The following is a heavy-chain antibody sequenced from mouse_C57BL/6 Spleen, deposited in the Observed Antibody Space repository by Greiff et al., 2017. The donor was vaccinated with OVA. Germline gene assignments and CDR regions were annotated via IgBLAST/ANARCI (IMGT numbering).Heavy chain of an antibody. CDR3: ARQGDYDYFDY. CDR1: GFTFSSYG. D-gene: IGHD2-4*01. CDR2: ISSGGSYT. Sequence: EVQLVESGGDLVKPGGSLKLSCAASGFTFSSYGMSWVRQTPDKRLEWVATISSGGSYTYYPDSVKGRFTISRDNAKNTLYLQMSSLKSEDTAMYYCARQGDYDYFDYGGKGTTLTVSS. V-gene: IGHV5-6*01. J-gene: IGHJ2*01.